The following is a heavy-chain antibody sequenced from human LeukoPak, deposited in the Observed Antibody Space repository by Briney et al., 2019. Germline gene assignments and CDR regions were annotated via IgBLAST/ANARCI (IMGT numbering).Heavy chain of an antibody. CDR3: VKSTYDSSVYSFDY. D-gene: IGHD3-22*01. CDR2: IYHSGST. CDR1: GYSISSGYY. J-gene: IGHJ4*02. V-gene: IGHV4-38-2*02. Sequence: SETLSLTCTVSGYSISSGYYWGWIRPPPGKGLEWIGSIYHSGSTYYNPSLKSRVTISVDTSKNQFSLKLNSVTAADTAVYYCVKSTYDSSVYSFDYWGQGTLVTVSS.